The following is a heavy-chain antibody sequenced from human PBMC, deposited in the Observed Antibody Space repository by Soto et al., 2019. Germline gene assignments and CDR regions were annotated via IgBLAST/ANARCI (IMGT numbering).Heavy chain of an antibody. V-gene: IGHV4-4*07. CDR1: GGSISSYY. J-gene: IGHJ6*02. CDR3: AREDYGDYGGDYYYYYGMDV. CDR2: IYTSGST. Sequence: TLSLTCTVSGGSISSYYWSWIRQPAGKGLEWIGRIYTSGSTNYNPSLKSRVTMSVDTSKNQSSLKLSSVTAADTAVYYCAREDYGDYGGDYYYYYGMDVWGQGTTVTVS. D-gene: IGHD4-17*01.